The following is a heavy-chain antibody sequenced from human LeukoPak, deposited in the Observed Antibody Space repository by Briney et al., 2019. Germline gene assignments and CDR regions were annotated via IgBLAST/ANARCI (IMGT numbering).Heavy chain of an antibody. V-gene: IGHV3-48*03. CDR3: ARDQGQQLVLSRRYYYYMDV. CDR2: ISISGSTI. J-gene: IGHJ6*03. Sequence: GGSLRLSCAASGFTFSSYEMNCVRQAPGKGLEWGSYISISGSTIYYADSVKGRFTISRDNANTSLYLQMNSLRAEDTAVYYCARDQGQQLVLSRRYYYYMDVWGKGTTVTISS. D-gene: IGHD6-13*01. CDR1: GFTFSSYE.